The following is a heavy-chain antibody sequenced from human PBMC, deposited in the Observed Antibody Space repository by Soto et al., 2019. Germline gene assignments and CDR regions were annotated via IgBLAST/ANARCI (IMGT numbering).Heavy chain of an antibody. J-gene: IGHJ4*02. V-gene: IGHV5-10-1*01. D-gene: IGHD3-22*01. Sequence: PGESLKTSCKGSGYSFAGYWSTWVRQKPGKGLEWMGRIDPSDSQTYYSPSFRGHVTISVTKSITTVFLQWSSLRASDTAMYYCARQIYDSDTGPNFQYYFESWGQGTPVTVSS. CDR2: IDPSDSQT. CDR3: ARQIYDSDTGPNFQYYFES. CDR1: GYSFAGYW.